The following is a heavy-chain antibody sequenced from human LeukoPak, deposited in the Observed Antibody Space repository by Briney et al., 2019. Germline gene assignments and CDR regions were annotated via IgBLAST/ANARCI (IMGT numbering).Heavy chain of an antibody. Sequence: PGGSLRLSCAASGFTFSSYAMTWVRQAPGNGLEWVSAISGSGGSTYYADSVKGRFTISRDNSKNTLYLQMNSLRAEDTAVYYCAKCPSSDFWSGYYSDFDYWGQGTLVTVSS. CDR3: AKCPSSDFWSGYYSDFDY. CDR2: ISGSGGST. CDR1: GFTFSSYA. J-gene: IGHJ4*02. V-gene: IGHV3-23*01. D-gene: IGHD3-3*01.